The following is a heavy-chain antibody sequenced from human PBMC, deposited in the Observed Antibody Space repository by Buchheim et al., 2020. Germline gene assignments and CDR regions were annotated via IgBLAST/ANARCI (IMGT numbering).Heavy chain of an antibody. CDR1: GFSVSDNH. CDR2: ISRGGSPI. CDR3: VSQTSPLF. J-gene: IGHJ2*01. D-gene: IGHD4-11*01. Sequence: QVQLVESGGGLVKPGGSLRLSCAASGFSVSDNHMSWIRQAPGKGLEWLSYISRGGSPIQYANSVKGRFTISRDNAKNSLDLQMNSLRAEDAAVYYCVSQTSPLFWGRGT. V-gene: IGHV3-11*04.